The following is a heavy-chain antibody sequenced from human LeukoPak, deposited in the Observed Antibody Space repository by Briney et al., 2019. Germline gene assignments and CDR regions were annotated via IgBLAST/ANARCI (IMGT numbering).Heavy chain of an antibody. CDR2: ITGSSDYI. CDR3: AKFKGHYGDSEYYFDY. J-gene: IGHJ4*02. CDR1: GFTFSRYS. D-gene: IGHD3-10*01. V-gene: IGHV3-21*01. Sequence: GGSLRPSCAASGFTFSRYSVNWVRQAPGKGLEWVSCITGSSDYIFYADSVRGRFTISRDNAKNSLYLQMNSLRAEDTAVYYCAKFKGHYGDSEYYFDYWGQGTLVTVSS.